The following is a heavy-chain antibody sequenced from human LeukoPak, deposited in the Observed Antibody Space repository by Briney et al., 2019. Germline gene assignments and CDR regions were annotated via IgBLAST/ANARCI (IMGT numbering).Heavy chain of an antibody. Sequence: SETLSLTCTVSGGSISSYYRSWIRQPAGKGPEWIGRIYSTGITKYNPSLKSRVIISVDTSKNQFSLKLNSVTATDTAVYYCARDSFEGGYYYYLDVWGKGTTVTVSS. CDR1: GGSISSYY. J-gene: IGHJ6*03. V-gene: IGHV4-4*07. D-gene: IGHD3-16*01. CDR3: ARDSFEGGYYYYLDV. CDR2: IYSTGIT.